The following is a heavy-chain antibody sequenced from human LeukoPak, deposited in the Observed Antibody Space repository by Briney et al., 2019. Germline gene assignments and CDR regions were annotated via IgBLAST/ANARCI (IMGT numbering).Heavy chain of an antibody. V-gene: IGHV1-2*02. CDR2: INPHSGGT. Sequence: GASVKVSCKASGYTFNGYYMHWVRQAPGQGLEWMGWINPHSGGTNYAQKFQGRITMTRDTSISAAYIEVSRLRSDDTAVYYCARGYCSGGSCPFDYWGQGTLVTVSS. J-gene: IGHJ4*02. CDR1: GYTFNGYY. D-gene: IGHD2-15*01. CDR3: ARGYCSGGSCPFDY.